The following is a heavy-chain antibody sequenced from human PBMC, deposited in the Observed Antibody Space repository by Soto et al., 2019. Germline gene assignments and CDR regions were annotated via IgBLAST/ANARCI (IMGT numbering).Heavy chain of an antibody. D-gene: IGHD3-22*01. CDR3: AKDTYYHDSSGYYIFDY. CDR2: ISYDGTNE. J-gene: IGHJ4*02. V-gene: IGHV3-30*18. CDR1: GFTFSSYG. Sequence: LRLSCAASGFTFSSYGMHWVRQAPGKGLEWVAVISYDGTNENYADSVKGRLTISRDNSKNTLQLQMNSLRAEDTAVYYCAKDTYYHDSSGYYIFDYWGQGTLVTVSS.